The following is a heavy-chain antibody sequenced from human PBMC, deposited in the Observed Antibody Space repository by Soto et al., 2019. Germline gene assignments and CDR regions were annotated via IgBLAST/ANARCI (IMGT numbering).Heavy chain of an antibody. CDR3: ARVRNGDGYFDY. V-gene: IGHV3-74*01. D-gene: IGHD4-17*01. CDR1: GFTFSSYW. CDR2: IKTDGSVI. Sequence: EVQLVESGGGLVQPGGSLRLSCAASGFTFSSYWMHWVRQVPGKGLVWVSRIKTDGSVISYADSVQGRFTISRDNAKKTLYLQMNSLRADDSAVYYCARVRNGDGYFDYWGQGTLVTISS. J-gene: IGHJ4*02.